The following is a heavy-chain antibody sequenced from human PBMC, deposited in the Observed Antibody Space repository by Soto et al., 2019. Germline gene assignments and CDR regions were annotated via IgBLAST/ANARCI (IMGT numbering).Heavy chain of an antibody. Sequence: PGVSLRLSCAASGFTVTSHYMSWVRQAPGKGLEWVSVIYSGGSTYYAVSVKGRFTISRDNSKNTLYLQMNSLRAEDTAVYYCARDLYFDYWGQGTLVTVPS. CDR1: GFTVTSHY. CDR2: IYSGGST. J-gene: IGHJ4*02. CDR3: ARDLYFDY. V-gene: IGHV3-66*01.